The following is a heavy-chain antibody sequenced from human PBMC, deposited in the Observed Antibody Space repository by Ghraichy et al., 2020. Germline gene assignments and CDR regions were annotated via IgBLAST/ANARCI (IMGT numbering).Heavy chain of an antibody. CDR3: ASSHFPYSGSHKYYYDGMDV. CDR1: GGTFSSYA. D-gene: IGHD1-26*01. Sequence: SVKVSCKASGGTFSSYAISWVRQAPRQGLEWMGGIIPIFGTANYAQKFQGRVTITADKSTSTAYMELSSLRSEDTAVYYCASSHFPYSGSHKYYYDGMDVWGQGTTVTVSS. V-gene: IGHV1-69*06. J-gene: IGHJ6*02. CDR2: IIPIFGTA.